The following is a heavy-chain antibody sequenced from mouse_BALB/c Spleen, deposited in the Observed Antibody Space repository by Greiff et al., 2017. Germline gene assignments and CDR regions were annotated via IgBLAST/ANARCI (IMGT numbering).Heavy chain of an antibody. V-gene: IGHV1-54*01. CDR3: AEGYDGYPFAY. CDR1: GYAFTTYL. CDR2: INPGSGGT. D-gene: IGHD2-3*01. J-gene: IGHJ3*01. Sequence: QVQLQQSGAELVRPGTSVKVSCKASGYAFTTYLIAWVKQRPGQGLEWIGVINPGSGGTNYNEKFKGKATLTADKTSSTAYMQLSSLTSDDSAVYFLAEGYDGYPFAYWGQGTLVTVSA.